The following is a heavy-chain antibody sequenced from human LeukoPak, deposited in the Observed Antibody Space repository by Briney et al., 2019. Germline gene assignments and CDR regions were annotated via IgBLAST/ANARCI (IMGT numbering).Heavy chain of an antibody. CDR1: GFTFDDYA. Sequence: GGSLRLSCAASGFTFDDYAMHWVRQAPGKGLEWVSGISWNSGSIGYADSVKGRFTISRDNAKNTLYLQMNSLRAEDTAVYYCAREVRYCSSTSCCSLDYWGQGTLVTVSS. CDR2: ISWNSGSI. CDR3: AREVRYCSSTSCCSLDY. J-gene: IGHJ4*02. D-gene: IGHD2-2*01. V-gene: IGHV3-9*01.